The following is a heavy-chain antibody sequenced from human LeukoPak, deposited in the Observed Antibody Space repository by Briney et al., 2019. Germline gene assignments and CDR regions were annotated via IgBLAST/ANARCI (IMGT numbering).Heavy chain of an antibody. CDR2: ISDSSGST. Sequence: GGSLRLSCAASRFTFSSYAMSWVRQAPGKGLEWVSGISDSSGSTYYANSVKGRFTTSRDNSKNTLYLQMNSLRAEDTAVYYCAKIRVDGYNPPYYLDSWGQGTLVTVSS. CDR3: AKIRVDGYNPPYYLDS. J-gene: IGHJ4*02. V-gene: IGHV3-23*01. D-gene: IGHD5-24*01. CDR1: RFTFSSYA.